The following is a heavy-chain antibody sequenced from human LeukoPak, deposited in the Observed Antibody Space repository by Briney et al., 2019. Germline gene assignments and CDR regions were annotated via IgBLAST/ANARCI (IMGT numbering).Heavy chain of an antibody. Sequence: GGSLRLSCTASGFIFDTHTLTWVRQAPGKGLEWVASISGSGDSTNYGDSVKGRFTISRDNFKRTVHLEMSNLRADDTAMYYCVGRAAVGGMNFWGLGTRVIVS. CDR1: GFIFDTHT. J-gene: IGHJ6*02. CDR3: VGRAAVGGMNF. CDR2: ISGSGDST. V-gene: IGHV3-23*01. D-gene: IGHD3-10*01.